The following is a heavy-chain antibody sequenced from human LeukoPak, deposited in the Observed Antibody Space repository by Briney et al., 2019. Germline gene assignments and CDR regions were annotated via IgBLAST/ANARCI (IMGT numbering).Heavy chain of an antibody. J-gene: IGHJ4*02. CDR2: TSTCTVET. CDR3: ATQPGRGSPFKF. D-gene: IGHD2-8*02. Sequence: ASVKVSCKASGYSFTGYYMHWVRQAPGQGLEWMGWTSTCTVETIYAQKFQGRVTLSTDTSTSTAYMELRSLRSDDTAVYYCATQPGRGSPFKFWGQGTLVTVSS. CDR1: GYSFTGYY. V-gene: IGHV1-18*04.